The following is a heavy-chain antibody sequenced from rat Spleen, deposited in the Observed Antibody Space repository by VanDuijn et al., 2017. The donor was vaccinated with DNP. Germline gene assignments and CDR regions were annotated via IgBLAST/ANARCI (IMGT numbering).Heavy chain of an antibody. J-gene: IGHJ2*01. CDR1: GFSLTSYI. D-gene: IGHD1-11*01. CDR3: VTNYGYY. CDR2: IWTDGKT. V-gene: IGHV2-30*01. Sequence: QVQLKESGPGLVQPSQTLSLTCAVSGFSLTSYIVHWVRQPTGRGLEWMGVIWTDGKTDYNSALKSRLSISRDTSKSQVFLKMDSLQTEDMATYYCVTNYGYYWGQGVMVSVSS.